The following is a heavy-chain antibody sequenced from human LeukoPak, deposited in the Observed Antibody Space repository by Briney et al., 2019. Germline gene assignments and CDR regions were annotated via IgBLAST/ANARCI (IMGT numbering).Heavy chain of an antibody. D-gene: IGHD1-20*01. Sequence: GGSLRLSWAASGFTFSSYEMNWVRQAPGKGLEWVSYISSSGSTIYYADSVKGRFTISRDNAKNSLYLQMNSLRAEDTAVYYCAREIITLGPGFDYWGQGTLVTVSS. J-gene: IGHJ4*02. CDR2: ISSSGSTI. V-gene: IGHV3-48*03. CDR3: AREIITLGPGFDY. CDR1: GFTFSSYE.